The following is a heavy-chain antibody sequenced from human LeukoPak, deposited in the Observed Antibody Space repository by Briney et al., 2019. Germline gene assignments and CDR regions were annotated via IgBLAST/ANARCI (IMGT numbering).Heavy chain of an antibody. CDR3: ASRYHPPAAMAASSSWFDP. V-gene: IGHV4-34*01. D-gene: IGHD2-2*01. CDR2: INHSGST. Sequence: SETLSLTCAVYGGSFSGYHWSWIRQPPGKGLEWIGEINHSGSTNYNPSPKSRVTISEDMSKNQFSLKLTSVTAADTAVYYCASRYHPPAAMAASSSWFDPWGQGTLVTVSS. J-gene: IGHJ5*02. CDR1: GGSFSGYH.